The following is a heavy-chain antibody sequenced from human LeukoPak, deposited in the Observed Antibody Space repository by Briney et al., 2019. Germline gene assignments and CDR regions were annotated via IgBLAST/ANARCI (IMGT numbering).Heavy chain of an antibody. V-gene: IGHV3-30*04. CDR3: ARERFLDGDYVFDY. D-gene: IGHD4-17*01. CDR2: ISYDGKNR. Sequence: PGGSLRLSCAASGFTFSSYGMHWVRQAPGKGLEWVAGISYDGKNRYYADSVKGRFTISRDNSKNTLLLQMNSLRAEDTAVYYCARERFLDGDYVFDYWGQGTLVTVSS. J-gene: IGHJ4*02. CDR1: GFTFSSYG.